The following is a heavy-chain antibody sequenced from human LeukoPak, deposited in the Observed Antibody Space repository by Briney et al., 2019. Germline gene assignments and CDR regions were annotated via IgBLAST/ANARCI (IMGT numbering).Heavy chain of an antibody. V-gene: IGHV4-34*01. CDR3: ARLGWGGDY. CDR1: GFTFSSYE. CDR2: INHSGST. J-gene: IGHJ4*02. D-gene: IGHD3-16*01. Sequence: GSLRLSCATSGFTFSSYEMNWVRQPPGKGLEWIGEINHSGSTNYNPSLKSRVTISVDTSKKQFSLKLSSVTAADTAVYYCARLGWGGDYWGQGTLVTVSS.